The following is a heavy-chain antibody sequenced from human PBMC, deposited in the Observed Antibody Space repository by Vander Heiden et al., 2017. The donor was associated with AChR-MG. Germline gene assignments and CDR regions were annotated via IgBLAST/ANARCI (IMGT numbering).Heavy chain of an antibody. CDR1: GGSFSGDY. V-gene: IGHV4-34*01. D-gene: IGHD3-3*01. CDR3: ARGTFWSGYYFDY. J-gene: IGHJ4*02. CDR2: INHSGST. Sequence: QVQLQQWGAGLLKPSETLSLTFAVSGGSFSGDYWSWSRQPPGKGLEWIGEINHSGSTNYNPSLKSRVTISVDTSKNQFSLKLSSVTAADTAVYYCARGTFWSGYYFDYWGQGTLVTVSS.